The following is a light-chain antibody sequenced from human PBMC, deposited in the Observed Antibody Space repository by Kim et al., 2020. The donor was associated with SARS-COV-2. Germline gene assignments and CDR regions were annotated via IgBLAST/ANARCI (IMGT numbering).Light chain of an antibody. CDR1: SSDVGGYNY. J-gene: IGLJ2*01. CDR2: DVS. V-gene: IGLV2-14*03. CDR3: SSYTSSSTLVA. Sequence: QSITISCTGTSSDVGGYNYVSWYQQHPGKAPKLMIYDVSNQPSGVSNRFSGSKSGNTASLTISGLQAEDEADYYCSSYTSSSTLVAFGGGTQLTVL.